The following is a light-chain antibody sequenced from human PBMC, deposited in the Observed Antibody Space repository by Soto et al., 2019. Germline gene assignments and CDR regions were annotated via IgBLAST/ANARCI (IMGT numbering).Light chain of an antibody. CDR1: NIGRKS. V-gene: IGLV3-21*04. Sequence: SYELTQPPSVSVAPGQTARITCGGNNIGRKSVHWYQQKPGQAPVLVIYYDSDRPSGIPERFSGSKSGNTATLTISRVEAGDEADYYCQVWDSRSDRVVFGGGTKLTVL. CDR2: YDS. J-gene: IGLJ2*01. CDR3: QVWDSRSDRVV.